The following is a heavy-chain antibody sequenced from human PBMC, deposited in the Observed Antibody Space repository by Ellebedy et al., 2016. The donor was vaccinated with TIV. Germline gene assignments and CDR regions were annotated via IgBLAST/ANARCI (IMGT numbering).Heavy chain of an antibody. Sequence: GESLKISXAASGFTFSSYGMHWVRQAPGKGLEWVAVISYDGSNKYYADSVKGRFTISRDNSKNTLYLQMNSLRAEDTAVYYCARAASWYRDDAFDIWGQGTMVTVSS. V-gene: IGHV3-30*03. J-gene: IGHJ3*02. CDR2: ISYDGSNK. CDR3: ARAASWYRDDAFDI. CDR1: GFTFSSYG. D-gene: IGHD6-13*01.